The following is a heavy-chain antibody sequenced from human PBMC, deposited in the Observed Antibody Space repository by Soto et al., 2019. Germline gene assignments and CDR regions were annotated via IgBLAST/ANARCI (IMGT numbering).Heavy chain of an antibody. D-gene: IGHD2-2*01. Sequence: EVQLVESGGGLVQPGESLRLSCAASGFTFSSYSMNWVRQAPGKGLEWVSYIHNSSSTIYYAASVRGRFTISRDNAKNSLYLQMNSLRDEDTAVYYWARGVLIIVLLPAAIDYWGQGTLVTVSS. V-gene: IGHV3-48*02. CDR3: ARGVLIIVLLPAAIDY. CDR2: IHNSSSTI. J-gene: IGHJ4*02. CDR1: GFTFSSYS.